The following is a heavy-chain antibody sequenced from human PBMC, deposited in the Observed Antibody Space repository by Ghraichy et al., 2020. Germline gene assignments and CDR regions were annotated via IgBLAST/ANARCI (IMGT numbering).Heavy chain of an antibody. CDR2: IIPIFGTA. J-gene: IGHJ3*02. Sequence: SVKVSCKASGGTFSSYAISWVRQAPGQGLEWMGGIIPIFGTANYAQKFQGRVTITADESTSTAYMELSSLRSEDTAVYYCASGNIVVVPAAISNGAFDIWGQGTMVTVSS. CDR3: ASGNIVVVPAAISNGAFDI. V-gene: IGHV1-69*13. D-gene: IGHD2-2*01. CDR1: GGTFSSYA.